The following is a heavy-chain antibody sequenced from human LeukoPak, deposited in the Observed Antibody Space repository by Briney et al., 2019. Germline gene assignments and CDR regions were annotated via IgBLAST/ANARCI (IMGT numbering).Heavy chain of an antibody. CDR3: AKSMGESRGASNY. Sequence: GGSLRLSCAASGFTFSSYAMNWVRRAPGKGLEWVSFISGSGDTTYYADSVKGRFTISRDSSRNTLYLQMNSLRAEDTAVYYCAKSMGESRGASNYWGQGTLVTVSS. D-gene: IGHD1-26*01. CDR2: ISGSGDTT. CDR1: GFTFSSYA. V-gene: IGHV3-23*01. J-gene: IGHJ4*02.